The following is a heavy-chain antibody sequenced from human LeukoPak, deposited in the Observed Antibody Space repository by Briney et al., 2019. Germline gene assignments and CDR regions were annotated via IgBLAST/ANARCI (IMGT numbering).Heavy chain of an antibody. J-gene: IGHJ4*02. V-gene: IGHV1-46*01. CDR3: ARVQRGVTMKVGETHFDY. CDR2: INPSGGST. CDR1: GYTFTSYY. Sequence: ASVKVSCKASGYTFTSYYMHWVRQAPGQGLEWMGIINPSGGSTSYAQKFQGRVTMTRDTSTSTVYMELSSLRSEDTAVYYCARVQRGVTMKVGETHFDYWGQGTLVTVSS. D-gene: IGHD3-22*01.